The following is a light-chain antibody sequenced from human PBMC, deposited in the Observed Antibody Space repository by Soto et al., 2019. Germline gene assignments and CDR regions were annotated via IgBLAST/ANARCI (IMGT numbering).Light chain of an antibody. CDR1: QSISSW. CDR3: QQYNSYSPT. CDR2: KAS. J-gene: IGKJ1*01. V-gene: IGKV1-5*03. Sequence: DLQMTQSPSTLSASVGDRVTITCRASQSISSWLAWYQQKPGKAPKLLIYKASSLESGVPSRFSGSGSGTELTITISSLQPDDCETYDCQQYNSYSPTFGQGTKVDIK.